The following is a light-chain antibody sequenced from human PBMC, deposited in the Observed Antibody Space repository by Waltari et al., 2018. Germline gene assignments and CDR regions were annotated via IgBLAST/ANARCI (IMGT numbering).Light chain of an antibody. CDR1: NIGSES. CDR2: DGS. Sequence: SYVLTQPPSVSVAPGQTASIACGGGNIGSESGQWYQQKPGQAPVMVLFDGSDRPLGIPDRISGSKSGNTATLTISGIEAGDEAAYYCQVWDPSTDHVLFGGGTKLTVL. V-gene: IGLV3-21*02. CDR3: QVWDPSTDHVL. J-gene: IGLJ2*01.